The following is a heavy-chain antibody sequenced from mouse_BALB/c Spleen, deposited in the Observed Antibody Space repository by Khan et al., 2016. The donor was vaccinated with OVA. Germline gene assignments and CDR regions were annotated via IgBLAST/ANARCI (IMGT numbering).Heavy chain of an antibody. Sequence: QVQLQQSGAELVRPGASVKLSCQASGFTFSNYWINWVQQSPGQGLEWIGTISPSDSYTYYNHPFKDTATLTVDKSSSAAYMQLSRLTSEDSAIDYCTRGETGSFDYWGQGTTLTVSS. D-gene: IGHD2-13*01. J-gene: IGHJ2*01. CDR3: TRGETGSFDY. V-gene: IGHV1-69*02. CDR2: ISPSDSYT. CDR1: GFTFSNYW.